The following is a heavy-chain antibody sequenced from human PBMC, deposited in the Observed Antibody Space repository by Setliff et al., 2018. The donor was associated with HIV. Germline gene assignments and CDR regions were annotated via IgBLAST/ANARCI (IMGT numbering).Heavy chain of an antibody. J-gene: IGHJ4*02. CDR1: GFTFSNYW. V-gene: IGHV3-7*01. CDR2: INQDGSEK. Sequence: GGSLRLSCAASGFTFSNYWMSWGRQAPGKGLEWVAHINQDGSEKNHVDSVKGRFTISRDNAKNSLYLQMNSLRAEDTAVYFCARDVAVAGTEFWGQGTLVTVSS. CDR3: ARDVAVAGTEF. D-gene: IGHD6-19*01.